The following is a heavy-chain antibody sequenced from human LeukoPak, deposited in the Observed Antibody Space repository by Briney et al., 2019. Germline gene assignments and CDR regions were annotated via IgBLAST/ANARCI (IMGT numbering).Heavy chain of an antibody. CDR1: GGSISSYY. Sequence: PSETLSLTCTVSGGSISSYYWSWIRQPPGKGLEWIGYIYYSGSTNYNPSLKRRVTISVDTSKNQFSLKLSSVTAADTAVYYCARVSPYYYDSSGSPPHFDYWGQGTLVTVSS. J-gene: IGHJ4*02. CDR2: IYYSGST. D-gene: IGHD3-22*01. CDR3: ARVSPYYYDSSGSPPHFDY. V-gene: IGHV4-59*01.